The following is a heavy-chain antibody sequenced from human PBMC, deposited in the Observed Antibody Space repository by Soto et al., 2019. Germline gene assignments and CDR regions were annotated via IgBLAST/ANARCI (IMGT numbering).Heavy chain of an antibody. J-gene: IGHJ3*02. CDR1: GGSISSYY. D-gene: IGHD1-1*01. CDR3: ARWNDAFDI. CDR2: IYYSGST. Sequence: PSETLSLTCTVSGGSISSYYWSWIRQPPGEGLEWIGYIYYSGSTNYNPSLKSRVTISVDTSKNQFSLKLSSVTAADTAVYYCARWNDAFDIWGQGTMVTVSS. V-gene: IGHV4-59*01.